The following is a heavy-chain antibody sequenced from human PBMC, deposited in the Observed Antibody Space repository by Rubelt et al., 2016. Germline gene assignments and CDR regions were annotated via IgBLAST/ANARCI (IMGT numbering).Heavy chain of an antibody. CDR2: ISSSSSYT. CDR3: AGPTGGDGPV. J-gene: IGHJ6*02. D-gene: IGHD2-21*01. Sequence: QLQLQESGPGLVKPSETLSLTCTVSGGSISSSSYSWGWIRQAPGKGLEWVSYISSSSSYTNYADSVKGRFTISRDDAKNALDWQMNRLRAEDTAVYYGAGPTGGDGPVWGQGTTVTVSS. V-gene: IGHV3-11*03. CDR1: GGSISSSSYS.